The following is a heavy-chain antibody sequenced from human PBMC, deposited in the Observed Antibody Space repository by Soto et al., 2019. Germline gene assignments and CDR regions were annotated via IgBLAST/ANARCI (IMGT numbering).Heavy chain of an antibody. CDR3: AREGRGSYRYVDY. Sequence: QVQLQQWGAGLLKPSETLSLTCAVYGGSFSGYYWSWIRQPPGKGLEWMGEINHSGSTNYNPSLKSRVTRSVDRSKNQFSLKLSSVTAADTAVYYCAREGRGSYRYVDYWGQGTLVTVSS. CDR2: INHSGST. CDR1: GGSFSGYY. J-gene: IGHJ4*02. D-gene: IGHD3-16*02. V-gene: IGHV4-34*01.